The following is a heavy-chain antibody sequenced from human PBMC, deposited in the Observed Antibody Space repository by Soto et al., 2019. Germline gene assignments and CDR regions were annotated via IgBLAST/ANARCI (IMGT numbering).Heavy chain of an antibody. D-gene: IGHD3-10*01. CDR1: GYTFTSYG. CDR3: ARDFGGNYYYYMDV. J-gene: IGHJ6*03. Sequence: ASVKVSCKASGYTFTSYGISWVRQAPGQGLEWMGWISAYNGNTNYAQKLQGRFTMTTDTSTSTAYMELRSLRSDDTAVYYCARDFGGNYYYYMDVWGKGTTVTVSS. V-gene: IGHV1-18*01. CDR2: ISAYNGNT.